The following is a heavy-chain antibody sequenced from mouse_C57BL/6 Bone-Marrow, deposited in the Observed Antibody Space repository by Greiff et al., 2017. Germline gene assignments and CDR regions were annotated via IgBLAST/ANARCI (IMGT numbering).Heavy chain of an antibody. D-gene: IGHD1-1*01. CDR3: AREEITTVNYFDY. CDR2: IHPNSGST. Sequence: QVQLKQPGAELVKPGASVKLSCKASGYTFTSYWMHWVKQRPGQGLEWIGMIHPNSGSTNYNEKFKSKATLTVDKSSSTAYMQLSSLTSEDSAVYYCAREEITTVNYFDYWGQGTTLTVSS. CDR1: GYTFTSYW. V-gene: IGHV1-64*01. J-gene: IGHJ2*01.